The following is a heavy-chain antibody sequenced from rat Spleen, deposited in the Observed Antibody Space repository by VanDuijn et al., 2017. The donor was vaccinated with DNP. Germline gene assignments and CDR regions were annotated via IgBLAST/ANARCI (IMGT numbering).Heavy chain of an antibody. V-gene: IGHV5S13*01. D-gene: IGHD5-1*01. J-gene: IGHJ1*01. Sequence: EVQLVETGGGLVQPGRSLKLSCAASGFTFSNYGMAWVRQAPTKGLEWVASISYDGVHAYYRGSVKGRFTISRDNAKNTLYLQMDSLRSEDTATYYCTRGAGSPYWSFDFWGPGTVVTVSS. CDR1: GFTFSNYG. CDR3: TRGAGSPYWSFDF. CDR2: ISYDGVHA.